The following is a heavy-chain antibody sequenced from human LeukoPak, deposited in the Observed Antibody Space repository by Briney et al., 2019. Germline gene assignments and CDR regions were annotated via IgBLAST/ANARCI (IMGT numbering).Heavy chain of an antibody. CDR2: FDPEDGET. V-gene: IGHV1-24*01. J-gene: IGHJ4*02. D-gene: IGHD3-16*02. CDR3: ATGYDYIWGSYRYRPAPPFDY. Sequence: ASVKVSCKVSGYTLTELSMHWVRQAPGKGLEWMGGFDPEDGETIYAQKFQGRVTMTEDTSTDTAYMELSSLRSEDTAVCYCATGYDYIWGSYRYRPAPPFDYWGQGTLVTVSS. CDR1: GYTLTELS.